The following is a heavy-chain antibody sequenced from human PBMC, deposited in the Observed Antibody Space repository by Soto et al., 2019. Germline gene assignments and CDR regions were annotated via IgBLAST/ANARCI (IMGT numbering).Heavy chain of an antibody. V-gene: IGHV3-53*04. CDR1: EFTVSSNY. J-gene: IGHJ4*02. CDR3: ARALERGYCSSTSCYPYYFDY. D-gene: IGHD2-2*01. Sequence: EVQLVESGGGLVQPGGSLRLTCAASEFTVSSNYMSWVRQAPGKGLEWVSVIYRGGSTYYADSVKGRFTISRHNSKNTLYLQMNGRRAEDTAVYYCARALERGYCSSTSCYPYYFDYWGQGTLVTVSS. CDR2: IYRGGST.